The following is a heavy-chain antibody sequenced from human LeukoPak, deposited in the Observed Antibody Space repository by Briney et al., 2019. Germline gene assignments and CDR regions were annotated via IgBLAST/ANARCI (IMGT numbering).Heavy chain of an antibody. CDR1: EFSFIIYS. D-gene: IGHD5-12*01. J-gene: IGHJ4*02. V-gene: IGHV3-48*01. CDR2: ISSSSSSI. CDR3: ARETGYDSYFDS. Sequence: GGSLRLSCAASEFSFIIYSMNWVRQAPGKGLEWVSYISSSSSSIYYADSVKGRFAISIDNAKNSLYLQMNSLRAEDTAIYYCARETGYDSYFDSWGQGTLVSVSS.